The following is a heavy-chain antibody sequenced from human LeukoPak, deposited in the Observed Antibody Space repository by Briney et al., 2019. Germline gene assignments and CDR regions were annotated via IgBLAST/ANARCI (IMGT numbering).Heavy chain of an antibody. Sequence: PGGSLRLSCAASGFTFSSYGMSWVRQAPGKGLEWVSAISGSGGSTYYADSVKGRFTISRDNAKNTLYLQMNNLRGEDTALYYCSKAGDTNYYRYGDYWGQGTLVTVSS. J-gene: IGHJ4*02. CDR2: ISGSGGST. D-gene: IGHD5-18*01. CDR3: SKAGDTNYYRYGDY. V-gene: IGHV3-23*01. CDR1: GFTFSSYG.